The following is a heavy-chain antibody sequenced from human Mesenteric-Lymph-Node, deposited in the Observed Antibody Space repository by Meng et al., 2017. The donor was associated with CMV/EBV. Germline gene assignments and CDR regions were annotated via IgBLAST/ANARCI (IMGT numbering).Heavy chain of an antibody. D-gene: IGHD2-2*02. J-gene: IGHJ4*02. V-gene: IGHV4-4*02. CDR3: ARGRCTRTTCYTGTFDS. Sequence: GSLSCSHWWRWVRQPPGKGLEWIGDVSPTQSIHYNPSLKSRLTISGDRSKNQFSLNLSSVTAADTAMYYCARGRCTRTTCYTGTFDSWGQGILVTVSS. CDR1: GSLSCSHW. CDR2: VSPTQSI.